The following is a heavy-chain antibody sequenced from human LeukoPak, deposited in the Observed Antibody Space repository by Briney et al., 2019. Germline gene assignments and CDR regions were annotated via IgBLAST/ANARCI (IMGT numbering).Heavy chain of an antibody. CDR2: ISNDGSYK. V-gene: IGHV3-30*18. D-gene: IGHD2-2*01. CDR1: GFTFSSSYG. CDR3: ANEQVGDIVVVPDEWVATPLKSGDAFDI. Sequence: GRSLRLSCSAPGFTFSSSYGIHWVRQAPGKGLEWVAVISNDGSYKYYGDSVKGRFTISRDNSKNTLYLQMNSLRAEDTAVYYCANEQVGDIVVVPDEWVATPLKSGDAFDIWGQGTMVTVSS. J-gene: IGHJ3*02.